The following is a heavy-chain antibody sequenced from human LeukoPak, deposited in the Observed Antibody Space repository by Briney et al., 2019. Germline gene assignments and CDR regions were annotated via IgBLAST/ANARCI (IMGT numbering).Heavy chain of an antibody. CDR3: ARESYYHYYFDY. J-gene: IGHJ4*02. CDR2: IYHSGST. V-gene: IGHV4-30-2*01. Sequence: SQTLSLTRAVSGGSISSGGYSWSWIRQPPGKGLEWIGYIYHSGSTYYNPSLKSRVTISVDRSKNQFSLKLSSVTAADTAVYYCARESYYHYYFDYWGQGTLVTVSS. CDR1: GGSISSGGYS. D-gene: IGHD3-10*01.